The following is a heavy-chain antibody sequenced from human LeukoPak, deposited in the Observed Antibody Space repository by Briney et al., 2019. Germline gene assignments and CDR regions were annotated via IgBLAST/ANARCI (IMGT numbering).Heavy chain of an antibody. CDR3: AALSSYDSSGYYYGYFDY. V-gene: IGHV1-18*01. CDR2: ISAYNGNT. J-gene: IGHJ4*02. Sequence: ASVKVSCKASGYTFTSYGISWVRQAPGQGLEWMGWISAYNGNTNYAQKLQGRVTMTTDTSTSTAYMERSSLRSEDTAVYYCAALSSYDSSGYYYGYFDYWGQGTLVTVSS. CDR1: GYTFTSYG. D-gene: IGHD3-22*01.